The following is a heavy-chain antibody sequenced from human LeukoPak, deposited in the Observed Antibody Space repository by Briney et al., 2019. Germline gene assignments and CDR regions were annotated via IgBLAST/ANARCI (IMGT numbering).Heavy chain of an antibody. V-gene: IGHV3-74*01. CDR2: INSDWSST. D-gene: IGHD3-10*01. Sequence: PGGSLRLSCAASGFTFSSYWMHWVRQAPGKGLVWVSRINSDWSSTSYADSVKGRFTISRDNAKNTLYLQMNGLRAEDTAVYYCARDTVLWFGESYDPYNWFDPWGQGTLVTVSS. CDR3: ARDTVLWFGESYDPYNWFDP. CDR1: GFTFSSYW. J-gene: IGHJ5*02.